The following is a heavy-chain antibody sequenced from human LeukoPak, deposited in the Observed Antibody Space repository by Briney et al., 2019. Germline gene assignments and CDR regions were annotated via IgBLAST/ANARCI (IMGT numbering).Heavy chain of an antibody. CDR2: INACGFIT. J-gene: IGHJ4*02. V-gene: IGHV3-23*01. D-gene: IGHD5-18*01. CDR1: GFTFNTLA. Sequence: PGGSLRLSCAASGFTFNTLAMSWVRQAPGKGLEWVSAINACGFITYYAESVKGRFTISRDNSKNTLFLQMNSLSVEDTAIYYCVNHITAMVRGCLDHWGQGILVTVSS. CDR3: VNHITAMVRGCLDH.